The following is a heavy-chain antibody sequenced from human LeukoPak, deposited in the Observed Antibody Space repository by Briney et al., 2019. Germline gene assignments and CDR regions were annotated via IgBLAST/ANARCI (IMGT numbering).Heavy chain of an antibody. CDR3: ARDGMWSSSSSYYYYYGMDV. CDR2: INPSGGST. D-gene: IGHD6-6*01. J-gene: IGHJ6*02. V-gene: IGHV1-46*01. CDR1: GYTFTSYY. Sequence: ASVKVSCKASGYTFTSYYMHWVRQAPGQGLEWMGIINPSGGSTSYAQKFQGRVTMTRDTSTSTVYMELSSLRSEDTAVYYCARDGMWSSSSSYYYYYGMDVWGQETTVTVSS.